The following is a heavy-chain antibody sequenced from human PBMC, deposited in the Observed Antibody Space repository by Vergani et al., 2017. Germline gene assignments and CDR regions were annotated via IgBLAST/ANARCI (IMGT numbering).Heavy chain of an antibody. J-gene: IGHJ6*02. V-gene: IGHV3-66*02. CDR2: IYSGGST. D-gene: IGHD2-15*01. CDR3: ARDRPYCSGGSCYYYYYGMDV. CDR1: GFTFTNFA. Sequence: EVQLLESGGNLVQPGGSLRLSCAASGFTFTNFAMTWVRQAPGKGLEWVSVIYSGGSTYYADSVKGRFTISRDNSKNTLYLQMNSLRAEDTAVYYCARDRPYCSGGSCYYYYYGMDVWGQGTTVTVSS.